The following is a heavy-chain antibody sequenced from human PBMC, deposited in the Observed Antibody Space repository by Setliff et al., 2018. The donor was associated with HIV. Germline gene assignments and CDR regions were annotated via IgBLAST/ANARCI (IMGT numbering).Heavy chain of an antibody. V-gene: IGHV5-51*01. CDR3: ARIGDTSGYYFYIFDL. J-gene: IGHJ3*01. CDR1: GYIFTGYW. Sequence: PGESLKISCQGSGYIFTGYWVGWVRQMAGKGLEWMGMVHPVDSDVRYSPSFEGQVAISADKSTSTAYLQWTGLKASDTAMYYCARIGDTSGYYFYIFDLWGQGTMGTVS. CDR2: VHPVDSDV. D-gene: IGHD3-22*01.